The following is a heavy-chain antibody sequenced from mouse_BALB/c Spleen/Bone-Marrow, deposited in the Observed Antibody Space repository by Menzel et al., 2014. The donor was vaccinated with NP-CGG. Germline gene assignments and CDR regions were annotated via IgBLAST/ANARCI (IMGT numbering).Heavy chain of an antibody. Sequence: VQLQQSGAELVRPGTSVKVSCKASAYAFTNYLIEWVKKRPGQGLEWIGAIYPSGGCSTYNQKFKGKATLTVDNSSSSAYTEHMSLTTETSEVYFCERGINEDYDGGGHVAYWGQGTLVTVSA. CDR2: IYPSGGCS. CDR1: AYAFTNYL. CDR3: ERGINEDYDGGGHVAY. V-gene: IGHV1-54*01. D-gene: IGHD2-4*01. J-gene: IGHJ3*01.